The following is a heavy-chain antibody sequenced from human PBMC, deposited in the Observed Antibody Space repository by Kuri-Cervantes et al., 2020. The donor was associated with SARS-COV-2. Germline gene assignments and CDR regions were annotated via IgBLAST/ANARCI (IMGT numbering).Heavy chain of an antibody. D-gene: IGHD6-19*01. CDR1: GFTFSDYY. Sequence: GSLRLSCAASGFTFSDYYMSWIRQAPGKGLEWIGSIYYSGSTYHNPSLKSRVTISVDTSKNQFSLKLSSVTAADTAVYYCASDHIAVAGTGDYWGQGTLVTVSS. CDR3: ASDHIAVAGTGDY. J-gene: IGHJ4*02. V-gene: IGHV4-59*05. CDR2: IYYSGST.